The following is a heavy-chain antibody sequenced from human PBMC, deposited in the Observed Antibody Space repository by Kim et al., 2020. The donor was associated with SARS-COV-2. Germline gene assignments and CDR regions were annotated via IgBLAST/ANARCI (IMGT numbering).Heavy chain of an antibody. J-gene: IGHJ6*01. CDR3: AKAQELVPDYYYGMDV. Sequence: GGSLRLSCAASGFTFSSYAMSWVRQAPGKGLEWVSAISGSGGSTYYADSVKGRFTISRDNAKNTLYLQMNSLRAEDTAVYYCAKAQELVPDYYYGMDVWGHGTTVTVSS. D-gene: IGHD1-26*01. V-gene: IGHV3-23*01. CDR2: ISGSGGST. CDR1: GFTFSSYA.